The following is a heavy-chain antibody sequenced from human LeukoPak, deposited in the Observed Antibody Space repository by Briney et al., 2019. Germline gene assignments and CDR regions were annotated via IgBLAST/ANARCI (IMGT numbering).Heavy chain of an antibody. V-gene: IGHV3-23*01. Sequence: PGGSLRLSCAASGFTFSSSAMSWVRQSPGKGLEWLSAISDSGGNTYYADSVKGRFTISRDNSKNTLYLQMNSLRAEDTAVYYCAKESGAGELPSDYWGQGTLVTVSS. CDR2: ISDSGGNT. CDR1: GFTFSSSA. J-gene: IGHJ4*02. CDR3: AKESGAGELPSDY. D-gene: IGHD1-1*01.